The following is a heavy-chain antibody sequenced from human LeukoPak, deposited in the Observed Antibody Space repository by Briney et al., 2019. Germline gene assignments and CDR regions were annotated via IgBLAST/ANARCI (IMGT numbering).Heavy chain of an antibody. J-gene: IGHJ4*02. D-gene: IGHD3-10*01. CDR1: GGTFSSYT. Sequence: SVKVSCKASGGTFSSYTISWVRQAPGQGLEWMGRIIPILGIANYAQKFQGRVTMTRDTSTSTVYMELSSLRSEDTAVYYCAMGETFGPFDYWGQGTLVTVSS. CDR3: AMGETFGPFDY. V-gene: IGHV1-69*02. CDR2: IIPILGIA.